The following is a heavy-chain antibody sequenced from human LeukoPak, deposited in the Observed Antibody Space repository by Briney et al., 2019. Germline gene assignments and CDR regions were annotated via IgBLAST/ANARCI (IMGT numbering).Heavy chain of an antibody. D-gene: IGHD2-2*01. V-gene: IGHV4-4*07. J-gene: IGHJ6*03. CDR2: IYTSGST. CDR1: GGSISSYY. Sequence: PSETLSLTCTVSGGSISSYYWSWIRQPAGKGLEWIGRIYTSGSTNYNPSLKSRVTMSVDTSKNQFSLKPSSVTAADTAVYYCARASIVVVPAAMQADDYYYMDVWGKGTTVTVSS. CDR3: ARASIVVVPAAMQADDYYYMDV.